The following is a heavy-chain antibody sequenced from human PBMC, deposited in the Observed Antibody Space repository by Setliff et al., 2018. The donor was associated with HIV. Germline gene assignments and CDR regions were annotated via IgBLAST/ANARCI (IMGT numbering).Heavy chain of an antibody. CDR2: ISPSGGTI. CDR3: ASRWPRDAFDI. CDR1: GYTFTNYY. Sequence: ASVKVSCKASGYTFTNYYIHWVRQAPGQGLEWMGIISPSGGTISYAQKFQGRVTMTRDTSTNTVYMELSSLRSEDTAVYYCASRWPRDAFDIWGQGTMVTVSS. J-gene: IGHJ3*02. V-gene: IGHV1-46*01. D-gene: IGHD6-13*01.